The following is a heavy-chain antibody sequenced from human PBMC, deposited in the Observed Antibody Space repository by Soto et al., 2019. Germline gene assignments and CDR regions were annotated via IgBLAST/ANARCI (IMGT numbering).Heavy chain of an antibody. D-gene: IGHD4-17*01. Sequence: QVQLVQSGAEVKKPGSSVKVSCKASGGTFSSYAISWVRQAPGQGLEWMGGIIPIFGTANYAQKFQGRVTITADESTSTADRELRSLRSEDTAMYYCARGGTYGDYVGYNWFDPWGQGTLVTVSS. V-gene: IGHV1-69*12. CDR2: IIPIFGTA. J-gene: IGHJ5*02. CDR1: GGTFSSYA. CDR3: ARGGTYGDYVGYNWFDP.